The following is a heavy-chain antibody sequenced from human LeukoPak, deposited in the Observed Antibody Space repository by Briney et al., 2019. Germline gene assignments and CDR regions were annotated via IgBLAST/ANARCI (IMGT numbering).Heavy chain of an antibody. V-gene: IGHV3-53*01. CDR2: IYIDGTT. CDR3: ARSAAAEDY. J-gene: IGHJ4*02. Sequence: GGSLRLSCAASGFTFTNSAMSWVRQAPWKGLEYVSVIYIDGTTYYAESVKGRFTISRDNSKNTLYLQMNSLRVEDTAVYYCARSAAAEDYWGQGTLVTVSS. CDR1: GFTFTNSA. D-gene: IGHD6-13*01.